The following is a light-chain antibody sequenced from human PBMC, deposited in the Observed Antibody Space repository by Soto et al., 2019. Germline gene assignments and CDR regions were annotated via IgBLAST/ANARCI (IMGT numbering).Light chain of an antibody. CDR3: QQYGSSPIT. V-gene: IGKV3-20*01. CDR2: GAS. J-gene: IGKJ5*01. CDR1: QSVISTY. Sequence: EIVLTQSPATLSLSPGGRATLSCRASQSVISTYLAWYQQKPGQAPRLLIYGASSRATGIPDRFSGSGSGTDFTLTISRLEPEDFAVYYCQQYGSSPITFGQGTRLEIK.